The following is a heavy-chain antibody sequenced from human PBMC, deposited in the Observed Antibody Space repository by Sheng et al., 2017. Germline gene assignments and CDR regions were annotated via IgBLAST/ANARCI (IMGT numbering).Heavy chain of an antibody. J-gene: IGHJ4*02. CDR2: VSYDANKK. Sequence: QVQLVESGGGVVQPGRSLRLSCSVSGFTFSDYGMHWVRQAPGKGLEWVAVVSYDANKKYYADSVKGRSTISRDNSENTLSLQMDSLNPEDTAVYYCAKVGIVGATLYYLDSWGLGTLVTVSS. D-gene: IGHD1-26*01. V-gene: IGHV3-30*18. CDR1: GFTFSDYG. CDR3: AKVGIVGATLYYLDS.